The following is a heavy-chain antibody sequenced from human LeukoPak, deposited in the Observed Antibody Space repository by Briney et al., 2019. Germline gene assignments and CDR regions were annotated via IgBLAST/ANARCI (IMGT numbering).Heavy chain of an antibody. CDR3: AKDLFSGSYSFYFYGLDL. J-gene: IGHJ6*02. Sequence: GGSLRLSCAASGFTFSSYAMSWVRQAPGKGLEWVSAISGSGGDTYYADSVKGRFTISRDNSKNTVYLQMNSLRAEDTAVYYCAKDLFSGSYSFYFYGLDLWGLGTTVTVSS. CDR1: GFTFSSYA. V-gene: IGHV3-23*01. D-gene: IGHD3-10*01. CDR2: ISGSGGDT.